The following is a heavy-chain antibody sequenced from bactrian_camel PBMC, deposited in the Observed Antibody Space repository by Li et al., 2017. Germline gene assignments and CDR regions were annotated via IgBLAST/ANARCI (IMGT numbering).Heavy chain of an antibody. CDR1: GHTRNFYC. D-gene: IGHD3*01. V-gene: IGHV3-2*01. Sequence: HVQLVESGGGSVQAGGSLKLSCTASGHTRNFYCMGWFRQVPGNGLEWVSSIYIDGSITYYADSVQGRFTISRDNAKDTLYLQMNSLKIEDTAVYYCALGSSRQATMTARGKGTQVTVS. J-gene: IGHJ4*01. CDR2: IYIDGSIT.